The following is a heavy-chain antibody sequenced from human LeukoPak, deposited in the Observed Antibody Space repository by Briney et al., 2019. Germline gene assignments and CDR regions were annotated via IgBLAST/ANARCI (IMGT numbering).Heavy chain of an antibody. J-gene: IGHJ5*02. CDR2: IYTSGST. D-gene: IGHD3-9*01. Sequence: PSETLSLTCTVSGGSISSYYWSRIRQPPGKGLEWIGYIYTSGSTNYNPSLKSRVTISVDTSKNQFSLKLNSVTAADTAVYYCARHVEPGILTGGWFDPWGQGTLVTVSS. CDR1: GGSISSYY. CDR3: ARHVEPGILTGGWFDP. V-gene: IGHV4-4*09.